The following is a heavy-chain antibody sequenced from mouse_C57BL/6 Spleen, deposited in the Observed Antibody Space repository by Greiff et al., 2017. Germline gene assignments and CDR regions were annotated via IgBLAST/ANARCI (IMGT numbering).Heavy chain of an antibody. J-gene: IGHJ2*01. CDR2: IDPSDSYT. CDR1: GYTFTSYW. Sequence: QVQLKQPGAELVMPGASVKLSCKASGYTFTSYWMHWVKPRPGQGLEWIGEIDPSDSYTNYNQKFKGKSTLTVDKSSSTAYMQLSSLTSEDSAVYYCARDYGIPFDYWGQGTTLTVSS. V-gene: IGHV1-69*01. CDR3: ARDYGIPFDY. D-gene: IGHD1-1*01.